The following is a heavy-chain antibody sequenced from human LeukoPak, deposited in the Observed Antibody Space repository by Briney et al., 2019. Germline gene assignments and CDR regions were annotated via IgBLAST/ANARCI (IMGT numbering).Heavy chain of an antibody. CDR2: INPNSGGT. Sequence: ASVKVSCKASGYTFTSYYMHWVRQAPGQGLEWMGWINPNSGGTNYAQKFQGRVTMTRDTSISTAYMELSRLRSDDTAVYYCASRVGYSYGHSEVRNWLDPWGQGTLVTVSS. D-gene: IGHD5-18*01. CDR3: ASRVGYSYGHSEVRNWLDP. V-gene: IGHV1-2*02. CDR1: GYTFTSYY. J-gene: IGHJ5*02.